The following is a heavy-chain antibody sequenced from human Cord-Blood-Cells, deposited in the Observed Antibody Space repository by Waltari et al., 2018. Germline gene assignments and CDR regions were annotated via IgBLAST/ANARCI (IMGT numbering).Heavy chain of an antibody. CDR1: GYTFTSYA. CDR3: ARDLTPNTLGYCSGGSCYYYYYGMDV. J-gene: IGHJ6*02. CDR2: INAGNGNT. V-gene: IGHV1-3*01. Sequence: QVQLVQSGAEVKKPGASVKVSCKASGYTFTSYAMHWVLQATGQRLEWMGWINAGNGNTKYPQKFQGRVTITRDTSASTAYMELSSLRSEDTAVYYCARDLTPNTLGYCSGGSCYYYYYGMDVWGQGTTVTVSS. D-gene: IGHD2-15*01.